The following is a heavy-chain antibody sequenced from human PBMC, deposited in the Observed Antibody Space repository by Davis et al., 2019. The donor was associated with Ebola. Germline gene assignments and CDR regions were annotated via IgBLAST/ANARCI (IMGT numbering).Heavy chain of an antibody. D-gene: IGHD4-11*01. CDR1: GFTFSSYG. Sequence: GGSLRLSCAASGFTFSSYGMHWVRQAPGKGLEWVEGISYDASNKYYADSVKGRFTISRDNSKNTLYLQMNSLRAEDTAVYYCAKDFALQYPYYFDYWGQGTLVTVSS. CDR3: AKDFALQYPYYFDY. J-gene: IGHJ4*02. V-gene: IGHV3-30*18. CDR2: ISYDASNK.